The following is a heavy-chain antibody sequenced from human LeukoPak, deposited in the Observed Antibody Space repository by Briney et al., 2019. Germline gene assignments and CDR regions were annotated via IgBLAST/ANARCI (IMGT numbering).Heavy chain of an antibody. V-gene: IGHV3-30*14. D-gene: IGHD3-9*01. CDR1: GFTFSSYA. CDR3: ARGTDDILTRQTDAFDI. Sequence: PGGSLRLSCAASGFTFSSYAMHWVRQAPGKGLEWVAVISYDGSNKYYADSVKGRFTISRDNSKNTLYLQMNSLRAEDTAVYYCARGTDDILTRQTDAFDIWGQGTMVTVSS. CDR2: ISYDGSNK. J-gene: IGHJ3*02.